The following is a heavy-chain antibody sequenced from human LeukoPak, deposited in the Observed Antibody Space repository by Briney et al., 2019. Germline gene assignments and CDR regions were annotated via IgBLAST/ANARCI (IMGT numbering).Heavy chain of an antibody. Sequence: GASVKVSCKASGGTFSSYTISWVRQAPGQGLEWMGRIIPILGIANYAQKFQGRVTITADKSTSTAYMELSSLRSEDTAVYYCARDYTSYLSYYYYYMDVWGKGTTVTVSS. CDR3: ARDYTSYLSYYYYYMDV. CDR1: GGTFSSYT. D-gene: IGHD2-2*01. J-gene: IGHJ6*03. V-gene: IGHV1-69*04. CDR2: IIPILGIA.